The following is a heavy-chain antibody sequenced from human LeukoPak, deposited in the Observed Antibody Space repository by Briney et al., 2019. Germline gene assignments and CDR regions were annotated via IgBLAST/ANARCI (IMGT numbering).Heavy chain of an antibody. V-gene: IGHV3-21*01. CDR1: GFTFSSYS. Sequence: GGALRLSCAASGFTFSSYSMNWVRQAPGKGLEWVSSISSSNSYIYYADSVKGRFTISRDNAKNSLYLQMNSLRAEDTAVYYCARAKEMATILVYWGQGTLVTVSS. D-gene: IGHD5-24*01. CDR3: ARAKEMATILVY. J-gene: IGHJ4*02. CDR2: ISSSNSYI.